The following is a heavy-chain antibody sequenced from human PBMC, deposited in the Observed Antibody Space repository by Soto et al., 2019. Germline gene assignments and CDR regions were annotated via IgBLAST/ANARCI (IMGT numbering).Heavy chain of an antibody. CDR3: IREAERDSVNDFGY. V-gene: IGHV1-18*01. CDR1: GYSFTSYG. Sequence: ASVKVSCKASGYSFTSYGLSWVRQAPGQALEWMGWISAYNGNTIYAQNLQGRVTMTTDTSTSTAYMELRSLKSDDTAIYYCIREAERDSVNDFGYWGLGNMVTVSS. J-gene: IGHJ4*02. CDR2: ISAYNGNT. D-gene: IGHD1-1*01.